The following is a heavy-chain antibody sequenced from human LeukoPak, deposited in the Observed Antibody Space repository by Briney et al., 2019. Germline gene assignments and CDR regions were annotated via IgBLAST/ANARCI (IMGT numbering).Heavy chain of an antibody. J-gene: IGHJ4*02. V-gene: IGHV4-59*01. CDR2: IYYSGST. CDR1: GGSISSYY. D-gene: IGHD5-24*01. CDR3: ARRDGSNEGDY. Sequence: SETLSLTCMVSGGSISSYYWSWIRQPPGKGLEWIGYIYYSGSTKYNPSLKSRVTISVDAAKNQFSLKLSSVTAADTAVYYCARRDGSNEGDYWGQGTLVTVSS.